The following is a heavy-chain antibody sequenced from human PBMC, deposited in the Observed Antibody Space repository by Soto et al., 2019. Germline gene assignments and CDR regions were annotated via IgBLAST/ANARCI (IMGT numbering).Heavy chain of an antibody. D-gene: IGHD1-20*01. V-gene: IGHV4-39*01. CDR3: ARITGRHPDY. CDR1: SGSISVTNVF. J-gene: IGHJ4*02. CDR2: VDYSGTA. Sequence: PSETLSLTCTVSSGSISVTNVFWGWVRQPPGKGLEWIGNVDYSGTAYFSPSLATRVTFHVDTSKNQFSLTLSSVTAADTAVYYCARITGRHPDYWGQGSLVTVSS.